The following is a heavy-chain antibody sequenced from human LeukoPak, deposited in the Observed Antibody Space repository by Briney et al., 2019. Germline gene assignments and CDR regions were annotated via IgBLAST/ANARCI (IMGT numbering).Heavy chain of an antibody. V-gene: IGHV3-30*02. Sequence: PGGSLRLSCAASGFTFSSYGMHWVRQAPGKGLEWVAFIRYDGSNKYYADSVKGRFTISRDNSKNTLYLQMNSLRAEDTAVYYCATHGPSYDILTDLDYWGQGTLVTVSS. CDR2: IRYDGSNK. J-gene: IGHJ4*02. D-gene: IGHD3-9*01. CDR3: ATHGPSYDILTDLDY. CDR1: GFTFSSYG.